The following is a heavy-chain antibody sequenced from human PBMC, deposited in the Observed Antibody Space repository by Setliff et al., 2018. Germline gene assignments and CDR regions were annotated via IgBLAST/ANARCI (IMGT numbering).Heavy chain of an antibody. CDR2: IKSSTDGGTA. Sequence: GESLKISCVASGFTFSNNAMNWVRQAPGKGLEWVGRIKSSTDGGTADYVVPVKGRFTISRDDSKNTLYLQMNSLRPEDPAIYYCATSTIITYYFDSWGQGTLVTVSS. D-gene: IGHD3-22*01. J-gene: IGHJ4*02. CDR1: GFTFSNNA. V-gene: IGHV3-15*01. CDR3: ATSTIITYYFDS.